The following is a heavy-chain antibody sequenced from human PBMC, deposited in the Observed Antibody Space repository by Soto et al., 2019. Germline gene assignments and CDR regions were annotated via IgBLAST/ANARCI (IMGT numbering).Heavy chain of an antibody. Sequence: QVQLVQSGAEVKKPGSSVKVSCKASGGTFSSYAISWVRQAPGQGLEWMGGIISIFGTANYAQKFQGRVTITADESTSTAYMELSSLRSEDTAVYYCARTPEVNIVGASPHPDYWGQGTLVTVSS. CDR3: ARTPEVNIVGASPHPDY. CDR1: GGTFSSYA. V-gene: IGHV1-69*01. D-gene: IGHD1-26*01. J-gene: IGHJ4*02. CDR2: IISIFGTA.